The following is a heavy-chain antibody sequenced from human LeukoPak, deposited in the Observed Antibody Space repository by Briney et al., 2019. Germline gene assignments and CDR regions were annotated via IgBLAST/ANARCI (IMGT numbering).Heavy chain of an antibody. CDR3: ARDLAVAGTEVDY. Sequence: ASVKVSCKASGYTFTSYDINWGRQATGQGLEWMGWMNPNSGNTGYAQKLQGRVTMTTDTSTSTAYMELRSLRSDDTAVYYCARDLAVAGTEVDYWGQGTLVTVSS. CDR1: GYTFTSYD. J-gene: IGHJ4*02. D-gene: IGHD6-19*01. V-gene: IGHV1-8*01. CDR2: MNPNSGNT.